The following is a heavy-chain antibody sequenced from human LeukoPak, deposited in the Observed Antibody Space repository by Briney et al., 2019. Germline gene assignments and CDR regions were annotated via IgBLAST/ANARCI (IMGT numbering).Heavy chain of an antibody. V-gene: IGHV4-4*02. CDR1: GGSISSDNW. Sequence: PSGTLSLTCTVSGGSISSDNWWSWVRQPPGKGREGSGEIYHSGSTNYNPSLQSRVTISVDKSENQFSLKLNSVTAADTAVYYCVRRGYSGSASYSFDYWGQGTLVTVSS. CDR3: VRRGYSGSASYSFDY. D-gene: IGHD3-10*01. CDR2: IYHSGST. J-gene: IGHJ4*02.